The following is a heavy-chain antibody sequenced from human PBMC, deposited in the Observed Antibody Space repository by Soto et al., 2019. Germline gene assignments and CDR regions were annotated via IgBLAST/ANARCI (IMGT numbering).Heavy chain of an antibody. V-gene: IGHV3-48*03. J-gene: IGHJ4*02. D-gene: IGHD1-26*01. CDR1: GFTFSSYE. Sequence: EVQLVESGGGLVQPGGSLRLSCAASGFTFSSYEMNWVRQAPGKGLEWVSYISSSGSTIYYADSVKGRFTISRDNAKNSLYLQMNNLRAEDTAVYYCARSGSYYSFDYWGQGTLVTVSS. CDR2: ISSSGSTI. CDR3: ARSGSYYSFDY.